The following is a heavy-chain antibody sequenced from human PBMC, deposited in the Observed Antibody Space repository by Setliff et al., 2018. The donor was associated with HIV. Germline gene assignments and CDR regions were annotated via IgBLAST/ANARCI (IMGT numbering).Heavy chain of an antibody. V-gene: IGHV4-34*01. CDR1: GGSFSGHY. J-gene: IGHJ6*02. Sequence: SETLSLTCAVYGGSFSGHYWSWIRQSPGKGLEWIGEINHSGSIKYNPSLKSRVTISVDTSKNQFSLKLTSVTAADTAVYYCERVGGQWLSEYYYYYGMDVWGQGTTVTVSS. D-gene: IGHD6-19*01. CDR3: ERVGGQWLSEYYYYYGMDV. CDR2: INHSGSI.